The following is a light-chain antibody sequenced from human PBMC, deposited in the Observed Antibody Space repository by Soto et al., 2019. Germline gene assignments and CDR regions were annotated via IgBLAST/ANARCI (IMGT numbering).Light chain of an antibody. Sequence: DIQMTQSPSSLSASVGDRVTITCRASQSISRYLNWYQQKPGKAPKLLIYAAVSLQSGVPSRFSGSGSGTDFTLTISSLQPEDFGAYYCQQSDSTPRTFGQGTKVDIK. CDR1: QSISRY. CDR3: QQSDSTPRT. V-gene: IGKV1-39*01. CDR2: AAV. J-gene: IGKJ1*01.